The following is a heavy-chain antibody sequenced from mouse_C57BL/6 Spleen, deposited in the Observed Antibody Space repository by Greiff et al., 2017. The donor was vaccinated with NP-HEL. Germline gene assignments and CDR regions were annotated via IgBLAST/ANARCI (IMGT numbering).Heavy chain of an antibody. D-gene: IGHD2-3*01. CDR2: IYPGSGNT. Sequence: QVQLQQSGAELVRPGASVKLSCKASGYTFTDYYINWVKQRPGQGLEWIARIYPGSGNTYYNEKFKGKATLTAEKSSSTAYMQLSSLTSEDSAVYFCARSFDGYYRGDYYAMDYWGQGTSVTVSS. CDR3: ARSFDGYYRGDYYAMDY. V-gene: IGHV1-76*01. J-gene: IGHJ4*01. CDR1: GYTFTDYY.